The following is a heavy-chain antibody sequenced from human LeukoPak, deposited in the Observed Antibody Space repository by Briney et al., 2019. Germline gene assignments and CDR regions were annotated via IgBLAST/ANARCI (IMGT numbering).Heavy chain of an antibody. V-gene: IGHV3-30*18. Sequence: GGSLRLSCAASGFTFSSYGMHWVRQAPGKGLEWVAVTSYDGSKRYYGDSVKGRFTISRDNSKNTLYLQMNSLRPEDTAVYYCAKGFYSADYYYGMDAWGQGTTVIVSS. J-gene: IGHJ6*02. CDR1: GFTFSSYG. CDR2: TSYDGSKR. CDR3: AKGFYSADYYYGMDA. D-gene: IGHD2-15*01.